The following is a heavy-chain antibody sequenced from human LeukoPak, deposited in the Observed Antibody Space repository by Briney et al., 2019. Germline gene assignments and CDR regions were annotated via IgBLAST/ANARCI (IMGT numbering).Heavy chain of an antibody. CDR1: GFTFDDYA. CDR2: ISWNSGSI. J-gene: IGHJ4*02. CDR3: AKDPGPRVVTATNYFDY. V-gene: IGHV3-9*01. Sequence: GRSLRLSCAASGFTFDDYAMPWVRHAPGKGLEWVSGISWNSGSIGYADSVKGRFTISRDNAKNSLYLQMNSLRAEDTALYYCAKDPGPRVVTATNYFDYWGQGTLVTVSS. D-gene: IGHD2-21*02.